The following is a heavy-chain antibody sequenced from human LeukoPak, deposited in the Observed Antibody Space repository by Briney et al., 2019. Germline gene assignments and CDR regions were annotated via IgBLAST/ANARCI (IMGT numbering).Heavy chain of an antibody. Sequence: PGGSLRLSCAASGFTFDDYAMHWVRQAPGKGLEWVSGISWNSGSIGYADSVKGRFTISRDNAKNSLYLQMNSLRAEDTALYYCAKDMKWELLRDGMDVWGQGTTVTVSS. D-gene: IGHD1-26*01. V-gene: IGHV3-9*01. CDR2: ISWNSGSI. J-gene: IGHJ6*02. CDR3: AKDMKWELLRDGMDV. CDR1: GFTFDDYA.